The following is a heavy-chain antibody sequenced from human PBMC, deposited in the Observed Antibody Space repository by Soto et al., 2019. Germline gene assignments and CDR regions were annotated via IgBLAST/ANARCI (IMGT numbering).Heavy chain of an antibody. CDR3: ARVRRIVVITHDAFDI. D-gene: IGHD3-22*01. V-gene: IGHV1-18*01. CDR1: GYTFTSYG. Sequence: ASVKVSCKASGYTFTSYGITWVRQAPGQGLEWMGWISAYNGNTNYAQNLQGRVTMTTDTSTSTAYMELRSLGSDDTAVYYCARVRRIVVITHDAFDIWGQGTMVTVSS. J-gene: IGHJ3*02. CDR2: ISAYNGNT.